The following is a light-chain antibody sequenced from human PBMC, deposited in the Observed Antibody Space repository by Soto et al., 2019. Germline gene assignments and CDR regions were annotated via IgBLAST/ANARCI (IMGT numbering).Light chain of an antibody. CDR1: QGLVFRNGHSY. CDR2: LGS. J-gene: IGKJ1*01. V-gene: IGKV2-28*01. CDR3: MQALEAPRT. Sequence: EIVMTQSPLSLPVTPGEPASISCRSSQGLVFRNGHSYLDWYLQKPGQSPQLLIYLGSNRASGVPDRFSGSGSGTDFTLKISRGEAEDGGVYYCMQALEAPRTFGQGTKVE.